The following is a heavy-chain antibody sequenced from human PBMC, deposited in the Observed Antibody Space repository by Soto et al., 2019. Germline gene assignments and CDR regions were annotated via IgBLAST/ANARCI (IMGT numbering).Heavy chain of an antibody. Sequence: PSETLSLTCTVSGGSISSSSYYWGWIRQPPGKGLEWIGSIYYSGSTYYNPSLKSRVTISVDTSKNQFSLKLSSVTAADTAVYYCARLYRWTSTVTFFDYWGQGTLVTVSS. CDR2: IYYSGST. J-gene: IGHJ4*02. V-gene: IGHV4-39*01. D-gene: IGHD4-17*01. CDR3: ARLYRWTSTVTFFDY. CDR1: GGSISSSSYY.